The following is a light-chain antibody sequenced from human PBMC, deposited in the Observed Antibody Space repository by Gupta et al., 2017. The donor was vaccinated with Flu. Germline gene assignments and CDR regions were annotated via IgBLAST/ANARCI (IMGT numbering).Light chain of an antibody. CDR3: QSYDSSLSGPWV. J-gene: IGLJ3*02. V-gene: IGLV1-40*01. Sequence: TISCTGSSSNIGAGYDVHWYQQLPGTAPKLLIYGNSNRPSGVPDRFSGSKSGTSASLAITGLQAEDEADYYCQSYDSSLSGPWVFGGGTKLTVL. CDR1: SSNIGAGYD. CDR2: GNS.